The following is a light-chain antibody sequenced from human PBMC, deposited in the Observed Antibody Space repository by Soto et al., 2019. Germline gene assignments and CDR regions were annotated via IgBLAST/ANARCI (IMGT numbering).Light chain of an antibody. Sequence: EVVLTQSPGTLSLSPGEGATLSCRASQSVSNRYFAWYQQKPGQSPRLLIYRVSSRATGIPDRFSGSGSGTDFTLTISSLEPEDFAVYYCQQRSNWPITFGQGTRLEIK. CDR3: QQRSNWPIT. J-gene: IGKJ5*01. CDR1: QSVSNRY. CDR2: RVS. V-gene: IGKV3D-20*02.